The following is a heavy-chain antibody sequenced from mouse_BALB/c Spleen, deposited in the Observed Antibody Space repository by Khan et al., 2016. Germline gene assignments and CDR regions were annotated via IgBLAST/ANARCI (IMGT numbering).Heavy chain of an antibody. V-gene: IGHV1-87*01. Sequence: VQLQESGAELARPGASVKLSCKASGYTFTSYWMQWVKQRPGQGLEWIGAIYPGDGDTRYTQKFKGKATLTADKSSSTAYMQLSSLASEDAAVYYCARRAARATGFAYWGQGTLVTVSA. CDR2: IYPGDGDT. CDR1: GYTFTSYW. CDR3: ARRAARATGFAY. J-gene: IGHJ3*01. D-gene: IGHD3-1*01.